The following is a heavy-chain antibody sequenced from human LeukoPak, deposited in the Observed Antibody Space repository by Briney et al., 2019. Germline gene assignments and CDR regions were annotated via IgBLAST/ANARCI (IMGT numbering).Heavy chain of an antibody. CDR3: ASAFYYYYYMDV. Sequence: SQTLSLTCTVSGGSISSGSYYWSWIRQPAGKGLEWIGRIYTSGSTNYNPSLKSRVTISVDTPKNQFSLKLSSVTAADTAVYYCASAFYYYYYMDVWGKGTTVTVSS. CDR2: IYTSGST. V-gene: IGHV4-61*02. J-gene: IGHJ6*03. CDR1: GGSISSGSYY.